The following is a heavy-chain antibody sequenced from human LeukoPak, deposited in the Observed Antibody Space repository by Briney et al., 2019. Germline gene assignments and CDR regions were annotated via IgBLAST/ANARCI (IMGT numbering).Heavy chain of an antibody. CDR2: IYYSGST. V-gene: IGHV4-30-4*07. Sequence: SETLSLTCAVSGGSISSGGYSWSWIRQPPGKGLEWIGYIYYSGSTYYNPSLKSRVTISVDTSKNQFSLKLSSVTAADTAVYYCARLWSTDCSGGSCPHQPNYWGQGTLVTVSS. D-gene: IGHD2-15*01. J-gene: IGHJ4*02. CDR3: ARLWSTDCSGGSCPHQPNY. CDR1: GGSISSGGYS.